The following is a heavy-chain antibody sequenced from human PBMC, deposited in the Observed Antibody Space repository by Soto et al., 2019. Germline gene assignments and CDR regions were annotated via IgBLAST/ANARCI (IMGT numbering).Heavy chain of an antibody. CDR3: ASRYCGGACYFY. CDR1: GITFSNYW. D-gene: IGHD2-21*02. J-gene: IGHJ4*02. V-gene: IGHV3-74*01. Sequence: EVQLVESGGDLVQPGGSLRLSCAASGITFSNYWMHWVRQAPGKGLVWVSRINSDGSSTNYADSVKGRFTISRDNAKNTLYLQMNSLRAEDTAVYYCASRYCGGACYFYWGQGTLVTVSS. CDR2: INSDGSST.